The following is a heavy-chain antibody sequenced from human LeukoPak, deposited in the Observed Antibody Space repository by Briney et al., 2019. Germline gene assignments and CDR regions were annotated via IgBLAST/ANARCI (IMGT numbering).Heavy chain of an antibody. CDR1: GFTFSNYD. V-gene: IGHV3-13*01. CDR3: ARNVYGSGTLAFDY. Sequence: SGGSLRLSCAASGFTFSNYDLHWVRQATGKGLEWVSAIGVAGDTYYPGSVRVRFTISRENAKNSLYLQMNSLRAGDTAVYYCARNVYGSGTLAFDYWGQGTLVTVSS. CDR2: IGVAGDT. D-gene: IGHD3-10*01. J-gene: IGHJ4*02.